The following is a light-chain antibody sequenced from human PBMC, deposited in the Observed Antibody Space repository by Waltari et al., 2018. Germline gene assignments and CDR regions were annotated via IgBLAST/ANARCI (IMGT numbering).Light chain of an antibody. Sequence: DTQMTQSPSTLSASVGDMFTITCRASHSILTWLAWYQQKPGKAPRLLIYKAFNLESGVPGRFSGSASGTEFNLTISSLQPDDSATYYCQQYHDYSAFGQGTKLEIK. CDR1: HSILTW. J-gene: IGKJ2*01. V-gene: IGKV1-5*03. CDR3: QQYHDYSA. CDR2: KAF.